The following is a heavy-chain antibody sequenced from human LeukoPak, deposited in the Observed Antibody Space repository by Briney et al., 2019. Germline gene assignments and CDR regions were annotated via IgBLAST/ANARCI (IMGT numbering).Heavy chain of an antibody. V-gene: IGHV4-59*01. D-gene: IGHD4-23*01. J-gene: IGHJ4*02. Sequence: SETLSLTCTVSGGSISSYYWSWIRQPPGKGLEWIGYIYYSGSTNYNPSLKSRVTISVDTSKNQFSLKLSSVTAADTAVYYCARRWDYGGIWDYWGQGTLVTVSS. CDR2: IYYSGST. CDR1: GGSISSYY. CDR3: ARRWDYGGIWDY.